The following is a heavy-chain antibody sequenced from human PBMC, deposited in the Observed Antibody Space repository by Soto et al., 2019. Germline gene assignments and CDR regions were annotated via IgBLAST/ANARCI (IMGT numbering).Heavy chain of an antibody. J-gene: IGHJ4*02. CDR3: AKGGGGDHGY. V-gene: IGHV3-23*04. D-gene: IGHD2-21*02. CDR1: GFIFTTSD. Sequence: EVQLVESEGGLVQPGGSLRLSCEASGFIFTTSDMSWVRQAPGKGLEWISSITITGDTTHYADSVKGRFTISRDNSRNTVYLQKNSLRVDATAVYYGAKGGGGDHGYWGQGTLVAVSS. CDR2: ITITGDTT.